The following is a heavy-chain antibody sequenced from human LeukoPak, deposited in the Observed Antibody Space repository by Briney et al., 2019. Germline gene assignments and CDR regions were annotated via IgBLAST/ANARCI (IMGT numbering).Heavy chain of an antibody. D-gene: IGHD2-15*01. CDR2: IYHSGST. J-gene: IGHJ3*02. CDR3: VRDQDGAFDI. CDR1: GFTFDDYA. V-gene: IGHV4-30-2*01. Sequence: LRLSCAASGFTFDDYAMHWIRQPPGKGLEWIGYIYHSGSTYYNPSLKSRVAISVDRSKNQFSLKLSSVTAADTAVYYCVRDQDGAFDIWGQGTMVTVSS.